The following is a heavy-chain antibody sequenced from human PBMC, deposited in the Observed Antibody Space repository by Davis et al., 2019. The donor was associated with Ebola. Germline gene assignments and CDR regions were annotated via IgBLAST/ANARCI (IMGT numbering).Heavy chain of an antibody. J-gene: IGHJ4*02. CDR3: AKDEVIIAAAVPLDY. CDR1: GFTFRSYG. Sequence: GESLKISCAASGFTFRSYGMHWVRQAPGKGLEWVAVISYDGSNKYYADSVKGRFTISRDNSKNTLYLQMNSLRVEDTAVYYCAKDEVIIAAAVPLDYWGQGTLVTVSS. D-gene: IGHD6-13*01. CDR2: ISYDGSNK. V-gene: IGHV3-30*18.